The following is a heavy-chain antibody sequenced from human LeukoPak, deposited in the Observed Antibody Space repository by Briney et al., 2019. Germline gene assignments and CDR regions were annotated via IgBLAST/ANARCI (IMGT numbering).Heavy chain of an antibody. V-gene: IGHV1-18*01. D-gene: IGHD5-18*01. CDR1: GYTFTSYG. Sequence: GASVKVSCKASGYTFTSYGISWVRQAPGQGLEWKGWISAYNGNTNYAQKLQGRVTMTTDTSTSTAYMELRGLRSDDTAVYYCARVNGRRGYSYGNDYWGQGTLVTVSS. CDR2: ISAYNGNT. J-gene: IGHJ4*02. CDR3: ARVNGRRGYSYGNDY.